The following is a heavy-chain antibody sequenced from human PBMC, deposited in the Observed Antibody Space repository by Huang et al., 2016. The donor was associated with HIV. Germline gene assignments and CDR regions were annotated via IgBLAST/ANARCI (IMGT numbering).Heavy chain of an antibody. CDR3: ATDLGGYSFDY. D-gene: IGHD2-21*02. Sequence: QEQLVESGGGVVQPGGSLRLSCATSGFSFSHYGMHVVRQAPGKGLECVAFIRFDGGNKHYADSAKGRFTISRDNSKKMLFLEMNSLRGDDTAFYYCATDLGGYSFDYWGQGALVSVSS. J-gene: IGHJ4*02. V-gene: IGHV3-30*02. CDR2: IRFDGGNK. CDR1: GFSFSHYG.